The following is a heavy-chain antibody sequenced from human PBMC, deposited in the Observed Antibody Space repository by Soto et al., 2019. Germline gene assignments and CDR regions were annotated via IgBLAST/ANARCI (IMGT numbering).Heavy chain of an antibody. Sequence: QVQLVQSGAEVKKPGSSVKVSCKASGDTFRNYAFTWVRQAPGQVLEWMGTIIPLFSTRYAQKFQGRVTMTAYESTSTVYMDLSSLKSDYTAVYYCARAPGIEVVGRGTSFEHWGQGTLVTGSS. J-gene: IGHJ4*02. D-gene: IGHD6-19*01. CDR1: GDTFRNYA. V-gene: IGHV1-69*18. CDR2: IIPLFST. CDR3: ARAPGIEVVGRGTSFEH.